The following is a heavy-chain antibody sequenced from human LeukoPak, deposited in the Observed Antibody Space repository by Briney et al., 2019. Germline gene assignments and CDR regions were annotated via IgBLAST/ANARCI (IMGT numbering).Heavy chain of an antibody. CDR3: ARAKIYYDSSGYYVATAGG. CDR2: IYYSGST. V-gene: IGHV4-59*08. Sequence: SETLSLTCTVSGGSISSYYWSWIRQPPGKGLEWIGYIYYSGSTNYNPSLKSRVTISVDTSKNQFSLKLSSVTAADTAVYYCARAKIYYDSSGYYVATAGGWGQGTLVTVSS. D-gene: IGHD3-22*01. J-gene: IGHJ4*02. CDR1: GGSISSYY.